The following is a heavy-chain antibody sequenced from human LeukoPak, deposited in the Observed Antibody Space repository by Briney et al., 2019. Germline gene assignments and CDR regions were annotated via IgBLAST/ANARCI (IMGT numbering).Heavy chain of an antibody. J-gene: IGHJ3*02. CDR3: AKDWAPARYYYDAFDI. Sequence: GGSLRLSCAASGFTFSSYAMSWVRQAPGKGLEWVAAISGSGGSTYYADSVKGRFTISRDNSKTTLYLQMNSLRAEATAVYYCAKDWAPARYYYDAFDIWGQGTMVTVSS. CDR1: GFTFSSYA. D-gene: IGHD3-10*01. V-gene: IGHV3-23*01. CDR2: ISGSGGST.